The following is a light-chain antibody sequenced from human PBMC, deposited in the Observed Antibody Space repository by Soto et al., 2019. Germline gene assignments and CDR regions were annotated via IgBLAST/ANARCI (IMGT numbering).Light chain of an antibody. CDR3: QQSCNIPPT. CDR2: AAS. Sequence: DIEMTQSPSSLSASVGDRATITCRASQSISSYLDWYQQKPGKAPKLLIYAASSLHSGVPARFSGSGSGTDFTLTITSLQPEDFAIYFCQQSCNIPPTFGQGTRVEIK. V-gene: IGKV1-39*01. CDR1: QSISSY. J-gene: IGKJ5*01.